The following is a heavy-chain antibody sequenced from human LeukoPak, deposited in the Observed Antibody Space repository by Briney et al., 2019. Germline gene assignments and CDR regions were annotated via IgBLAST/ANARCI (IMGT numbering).Heavy chain of an antibody. J-gene: IGHJ4*02. D-gene: IGHD4-17*01. CDR2: INWNGGST. Sequence: GGSLRLSCGVSGFSFEVYDMSCVRRAPGRGGEGVSGINWNGGSTDYSDAVKGRFTISRDNAKNALYVQMNSLRAEDTALYYCAREPTQGDYGEDYWGQGTLVTVSS. CDR1: GFSFEVYD. CDR3: AREPTQGDYGEDY. V-gene: IGHV3-20*04.